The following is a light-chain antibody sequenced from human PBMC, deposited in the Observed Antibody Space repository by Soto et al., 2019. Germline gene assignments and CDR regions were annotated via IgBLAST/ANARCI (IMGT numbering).Light chain of an antibody. Sequence: IKMTQSPSSLSASVGDRVTITCRANQNVGKYLAWYQQKPGKVPELLIYDASTLQSGVPSRFTGSGSGTDFTLTISSLQPEDVGTYYCQNCNSVPATFGQGTKVEIK. V-gene: IGKV1-27*01. CDR2: DAS. J-gene: IGKJ1*01. CDR1: QNVGKY. CDR3: QNCNSVPAT.